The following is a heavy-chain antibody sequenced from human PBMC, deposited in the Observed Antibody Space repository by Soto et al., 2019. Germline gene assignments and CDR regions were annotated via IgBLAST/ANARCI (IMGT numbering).Heavy chain of an antibody. Sequence: SETLSLTCTVSGGSISSYYWSWIRQPPGKGLEWIGYIYYSGSTNYNPSLKSRVTISVDTSKNQFSLKLSSVTAADTAVYYCAAYLRYFDWPSYYYYMDVWGKGTTVTVSS. V-gene: IGHV4-59*01. CDR1: GGSISSYY. CDR2: IYYSGST. D-gene: IGHD3-9*01. J-gene: IGHJ6*03. CDR3: AAYLRYFDWPSYYYYMDV.